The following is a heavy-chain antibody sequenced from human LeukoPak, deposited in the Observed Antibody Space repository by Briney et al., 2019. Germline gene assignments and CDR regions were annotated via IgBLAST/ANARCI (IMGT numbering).Heavy chain of an antibody. CDR3: ARGRRGYYDSSGYYYFDY. CDR2: IYSGGST. Sequence: GGSLRLSCAASGFTISSNYMSWVRQAPGKGLEWVSVIYSGGSTYYADSVKGRFTISRDNSKNTLYLQMNSLRAEDTAVYYCARGRRGYYDSSGYYYFDYWGQGTLVTVSS. J-gene: IGHJ4*02. D-gene: IGHD3-22*01. V-gene: IGHV3-66*02. CDR1: GFTISSNY.